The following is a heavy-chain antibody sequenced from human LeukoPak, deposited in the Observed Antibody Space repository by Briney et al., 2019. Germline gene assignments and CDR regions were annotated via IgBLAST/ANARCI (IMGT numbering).Heavy chain of an antibody. CDR2: ISGSGGST. CDR1: GFTFSSYA. D-gene: IGHD6-13*01. CDR3: AKDMYKPVRRRDSSSWYGFDY. J-gene: IGHJ4*02. Sequence: GGSLRLSCAASGFTFSSYAMSWVRQAPGKGLEWVSAISGSGGSTYYADSVKGRFTISKDNSKNTLYLQMNSLRAEDTAVYYCAKDMYKPVRRRDSSSWYGFDYWGQGTLVTVSS. V-gene: IGHV3-23*01.